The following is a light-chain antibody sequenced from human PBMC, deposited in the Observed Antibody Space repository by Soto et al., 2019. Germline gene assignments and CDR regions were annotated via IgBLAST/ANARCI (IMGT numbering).Light chain of an antibody. Sequence: EIVLTQSPATLSLSPGERATLSCRASQSVSNFLAWYQQIPGQAPSLLIYDASNRATGIPARFSGSGSGTDFALTISMLEPEDFAIYYGQQRSSWPITFGPGTKVYIK. CDR1: QSVSNF. V-gene: IGKV3-11*01. CDR2: DAS. CDR3: QQRSSWPIT. J-gene: IGKJ3*01.